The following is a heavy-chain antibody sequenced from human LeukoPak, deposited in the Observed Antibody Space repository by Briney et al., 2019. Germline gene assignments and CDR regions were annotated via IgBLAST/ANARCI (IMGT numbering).Heavy chain of an antibody. CDR1: NDSISSGDYY. J-gene: IGHJ4*02. V-gene: IGHV4-30-4*01. D-gene: IGHD2-15*01. Sequence: SETLSLTCTVSNDSISSGDYYWNWIRQPPGKGLEWIGYIFHRGGTSYNPSLKSRILFSVDTSQNQFSLKLNSVTAAATAVYYCVREILYCSGGSCYRGPFDNWGQGTLVTVSA. CDR3: VREILYCSGGSCYRGPFDN. CDR2: IFHRGGT.